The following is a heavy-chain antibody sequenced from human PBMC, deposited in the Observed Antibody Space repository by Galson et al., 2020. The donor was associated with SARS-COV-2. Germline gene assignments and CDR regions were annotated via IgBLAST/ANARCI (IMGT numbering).Heavy chain of an antibody. D-gene: IGHD2-15*01. CDR3: TRLAAHCSGGGCYSYFDS. J-gene: IGHJ4*02. CDR1: GYSFSNYW. Sequence: PGGSLRLSCEGSGYSFSNYWIAWVRQFPGKGLEWMAIIYPGDSDTKYSPSFQGQVTISADRSINTAYLQWNSLKTSDTAIYFCTRLAAHCSGGGCYSYFDSWGQGTPVIVSS. V-gene: IGHV5-51*01. CDR2: IYPGDSDT.